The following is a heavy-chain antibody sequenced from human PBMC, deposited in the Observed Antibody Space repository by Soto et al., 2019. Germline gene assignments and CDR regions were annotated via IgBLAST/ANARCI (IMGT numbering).Heavy chain of an antibody. V-gene: IGHV4-59*01. CDR1: GGSISSYY. D-gene: IGHD2-15*01. J-gene: IGHJ4*02. Sequence: SETLSLTCTASGGSISSYYWSWIRQPPGKGLEWIGYIYYSGSTNYNPSLKSRVTISVDTSKNQFSLKLSSVTAADTAVYYCARGSVAVAGGGEEFWGEGSLVTVSA. CDR3: ARGSVAVAGGGEEF. CDR2: IYYSGST.